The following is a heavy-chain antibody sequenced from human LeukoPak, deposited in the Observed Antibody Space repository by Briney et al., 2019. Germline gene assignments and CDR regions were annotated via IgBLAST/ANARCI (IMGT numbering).Heavy chain of an antibody. Sequence: GGSLRLSCAASGYTFSSYGMHWVRQAPGKGLEGVAFIGHDAIKKYYADSVKGRFTISRDNSKFTLDLQMHSLRAEDTAVYYCAKDFFPAYYYDTTGYPNVWGKGTTVTVSS. V-gene: IGHV3-30*02. CDR1: GYTFSSYG. J-gene: IGHJ6*04. CDR3: AKDFFPAYYYDTTGYPNV. D-gene: IGHD3-22*01. CDR2: IGHDAIKK.